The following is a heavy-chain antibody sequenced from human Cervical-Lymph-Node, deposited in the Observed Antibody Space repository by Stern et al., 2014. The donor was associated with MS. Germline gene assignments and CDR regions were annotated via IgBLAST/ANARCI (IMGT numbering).Heavy chain of an antibody. J-gene: IGHJ6*02. CDR3: ARDQVAVTTLYGMDV. D-gene: IGHD4-17*01. V-gene: IGHV3-33*01. Sequence: VHLVESGGGVVQPGRSLRLSCAASGFTFSSYGMHWVRQAPGKGLEWVAVIWYDGSNKYYADSVKGRFTISRDNSKNTLYLQMNSLRAEDTAVYYCARDQVAVTTLYGMDVWGQGTTVTVSS. CDR2: IWYDGSNK. CDR1: GFTFSSYG.